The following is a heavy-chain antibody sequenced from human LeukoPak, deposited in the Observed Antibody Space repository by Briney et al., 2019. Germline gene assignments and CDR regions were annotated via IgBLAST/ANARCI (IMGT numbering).Heavy chain of an antibody. CDR1: GYTFTGYY. J-gene: IGHJ5*02. D-gene: IGHD3-10*01. Sequence: ASVKVSCKASGYTFTGYYMHWVRQAPGQGLEWMGWINPNSGGTNYAQKFQGRVTMTRDTSISTAYMELSRLRSEDTAVYYCARADYYGSGSYYNVFFDPWGQGTLVTVSS. CDR2: INPNSGGT. CDR3: ARADYYGSGSYYNVFFDP. V-gene: IGHV1-2*02.